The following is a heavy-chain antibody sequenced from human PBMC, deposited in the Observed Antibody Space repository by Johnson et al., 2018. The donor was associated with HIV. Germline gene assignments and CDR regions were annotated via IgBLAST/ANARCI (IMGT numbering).Heavy chain of an antibody. CDR2: ISYDGSNK. D-gene: IGHD5-18*01. J-gene: IGHJ3*02. Sequence: QVQLVESGGGVVQPGRSLRLSCAASGFTFSSYAMHWVRQATGKGLEWVAVISYDGSNKYYADSVKGRFTISRDNSKNTLYLQMNSLRAEDTAVCYCARGSGDGYSYGLTPDAFDIWGQGTMVTVSS. CDR3: ARGSGDGYSYGLTPDAFDI. CDR1: GFTFSSYA. V-gene: IGHV3-30-3*01.